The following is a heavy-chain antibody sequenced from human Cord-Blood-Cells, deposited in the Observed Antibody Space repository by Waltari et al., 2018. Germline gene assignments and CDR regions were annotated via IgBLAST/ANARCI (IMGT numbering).Heavy chain of an antibody. CDR1: GGTFSSYA. Sequence: QVQLVQSGAEVKKPGSSVKVSCKASGGTFSSYAISWVRQAPGQGLGWMGGIIPIFGIAKYAKKFQGRVTITADKSTSTAYMELSSLRSEDTAVYYCAREITMIVVVKRGWFDPWGQGTLVTVSS. V-gene: IGHV1-69*10. D-gene: IGHD3-22*01. CDR3: AREITMIVVVKRGWFDP. J-gene: IGHJ5*02. CDR2: IIPIFGIA.